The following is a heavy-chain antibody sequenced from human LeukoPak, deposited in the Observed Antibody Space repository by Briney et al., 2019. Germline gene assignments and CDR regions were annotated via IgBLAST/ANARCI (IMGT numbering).Heavy chain of an antibody. CDR1: GFTFSSYA. Sequence: GGSLRLSCAASGFTFSSYAMSWVRQAPGKGLEWVSIISDSGGSTYYADSVKGRFTISRDDSKSTLYLQMNSLRVEDTAVYYCAPSAFDYWGQGTLVTVSS. CDR2: ISDSGGST. J-gene: IGHJ4*02. CDR3: APSAFDY. V-gene: IGHV3-23*01.